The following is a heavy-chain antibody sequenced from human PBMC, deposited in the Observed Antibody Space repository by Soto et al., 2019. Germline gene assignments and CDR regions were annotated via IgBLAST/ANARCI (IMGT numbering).Heavy chain of an antibody. V-gene: IGHV4-34*01. Sequence: SETLSLTCAVYGGSFSGYYWSWIRQPPGKGLEWIGEINHSGSTNYNPSLKSRVTISVDTSKNQFSLKLSSVTAADTAVYYCARGNYYGSGRHYGMDVWGQGTTVTVSS. CDR2: INHSGST. CDR1: GGSFSGYY. D-gene: IGHD3-10*01. CDR3: ARGNYYGSGRHYGMDV. J-gene: IGHJ6*02.